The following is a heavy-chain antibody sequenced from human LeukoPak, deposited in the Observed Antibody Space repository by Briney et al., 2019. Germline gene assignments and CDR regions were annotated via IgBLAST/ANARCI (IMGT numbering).Heavy chain of an antibody. D-gene: IGHD3-10*01. J-gene: IGHJ3*02. CDR3: ARDSPLGSGSSDAFDI. Sequence: GGSLRLSCAASGFTFSSYAMSWVRQAPGKGLEWVAVISYDGSNKYYADSVKGRFTISRDNAKNSLYLQMNSLRAEDTAVYYCARDSPLGSGSSDAFDIWGQGTMVTVSS. CDR1: GFTFSSYA. V-gene: IGHV3-30*03. CDR2: ISYDGSNK.